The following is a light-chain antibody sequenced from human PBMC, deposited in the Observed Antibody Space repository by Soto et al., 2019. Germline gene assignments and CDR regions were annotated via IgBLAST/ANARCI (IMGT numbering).Light chain of an antibody. V-gene: IGKV1-39*01. CDR1: QSISSY. CDR2: AAS. J-gene: IGKJ1*01. Sequence: DIQMTQSPSSLSASVGDRVTITCRASQSISSYLNWFQQKQGKAPKXMIYAASTLQSGVPSRLSGSGSGTDLTITISSLQPEDFETYDCQQSYSTPRTFGQGTKVDIK. CDR3: QQSYSTPRT.